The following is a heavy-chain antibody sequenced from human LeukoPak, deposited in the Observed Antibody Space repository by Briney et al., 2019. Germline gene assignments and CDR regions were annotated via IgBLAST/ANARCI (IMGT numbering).Heavy chain of an antibody. J-gene: IGHJ3*02. CDR3: ARDLSYYDSSGYYPHAFDI. Sequence: GGTLRLSCAASGFTFSSHGMNWVRQAPGKGLEWVSGISPNGVITYYADSVKGRFTISRDNAKNSLYLQMNSLRAEDTAVYYCARDLSYYDSSGYYPHAFDIWGQGTMVTVSS. CDR1: GFTFSSHG. D-gene: IGHD3-22*01. CDR2: ISPNGVIT. V-gene: IGHV3-21*01.